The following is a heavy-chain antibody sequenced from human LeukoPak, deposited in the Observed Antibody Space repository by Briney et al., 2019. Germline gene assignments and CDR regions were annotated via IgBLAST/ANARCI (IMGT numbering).Heavy chain of an antibody. CDR2: FDPEDGET. CDR3: ATPRTRGYSYGAQRWWFDP. Sequence: ASVKVSCKVSGYTLTELSMHWVRQAPGKGLERMGGFDPEDGETIYAQKFQGRVTMTEDTSTDTAYMELSSLRSEDTAVYYCATPRTRGYSYGAQRWWFDPWGQGTLVTVSS. J-gene: IGHJ5*02. D-gene: IGHD5-18*01. V-gene: IGHV1-24*01. CDR1: GYTLTELS.